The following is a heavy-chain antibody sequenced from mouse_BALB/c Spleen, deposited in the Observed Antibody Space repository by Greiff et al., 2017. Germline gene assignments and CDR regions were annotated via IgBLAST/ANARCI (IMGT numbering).Heavy chain of an antibody. Sequence: EVKLQESGPGLVKPSQSLSLTCTVTGYSITSDYAWNWIRQFPGNKLEWMGYISYSGSTSYNPSLKSRISITRDTSKNQFFLQLNSVTTEDTATYYCARSEGAYYRYDDWYFDVWGAGTTVTVSS. J-gene: IGHJ1*01. D-gene: IGHD2-14*01. CDR2: ISYSGST. CDR1: GYSITSDYA. V-gene: IGHV3-2*02. CDR3: ARSEGAYYRYDDWYFDV.